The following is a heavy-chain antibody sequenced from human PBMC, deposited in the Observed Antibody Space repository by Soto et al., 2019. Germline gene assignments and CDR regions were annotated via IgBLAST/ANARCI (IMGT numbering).Heavy chain of an antibody. CDR3: AKEAAVTRRETDY. CDR1: GFTFRNYV. V-gene: IGHV3-23*01. D-gene: IGHD6-25*01. CDR2: ISAGGDSA. Sequence: GGSLRLSCAASGFTFRNYVMTWVRQGPGKRLEFVAAISAGGDSATYASSVGGRFTISRDNSQNTLFLQMNSLRVDDTAVYYCAKEAAVTRRETDYWGQGTLVTVSS. J-gene: IGHJ4*02.